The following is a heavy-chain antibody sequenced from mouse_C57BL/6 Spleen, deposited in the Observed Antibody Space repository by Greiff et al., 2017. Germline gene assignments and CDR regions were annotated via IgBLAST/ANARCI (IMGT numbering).Heavy chain of an antibody. CDR1: GYTFTSYG. J-gene: IGHJ4*01. D-gene: IGHD1-1*01. CDR2: IYPRSGTT. CDR3: ARSTTVAHYAKDY. Sequence: VQLQQSGAELARPGASVKLSCKASGYTFTSYGIRWVKQRPGQGLEWIGEIYPRSGTTYYNEKFKGKATLTADKSSSTAYMALRSLTSEDDAVYCCARSTTVAHYAKDYWGQGTSVTVSS. V-gene: IGHV1-81*01.